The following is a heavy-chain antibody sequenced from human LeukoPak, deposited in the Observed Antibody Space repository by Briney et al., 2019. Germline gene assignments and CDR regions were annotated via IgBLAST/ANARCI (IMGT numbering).Heavy chain of an antibody. V-gene: IGHV3-30-3*01. CDR3: ASREGCSSTSCSYYFDY. Sequence: QPGRSLRLSCAASGFTFSSYAMHWVRQAPGKGLEWVAVISYDGSNKYYADSVKGRFTISRDNSKNTLYLQMNSLRAEDTAVYYCASREGCSSTSCSYYFDYWGQGTLVTVSS. D-gene: IGHD2-2*01. CDR1: GFTFSSYA. CDR2: ISYDGSNK. J-gene: IGHJ4*02.